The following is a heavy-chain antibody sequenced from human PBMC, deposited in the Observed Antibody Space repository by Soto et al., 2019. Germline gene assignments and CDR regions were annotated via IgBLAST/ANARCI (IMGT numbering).Heavy chain of an antibody. CDR1: GCSISSGYY. CDR3: ARVGPWVPNYYDSSPYTFENWFDP. J-gene: IGHJ5*02. Sequence: SETLSLTCAVSGCSISSGYYWGWLRQPPGKGVVWIGRIYHGGSTYYNTPLNSRVTLSIDMTNNHVSLILNSVTAADTAVYYCARVGPWVPNYYDSSPYTFENWFDPWGQGTLVTVSS. D-gene: IGHD3-22*01. V-gene: IGHV4-38-2*01. CDR2: IYHGGST.